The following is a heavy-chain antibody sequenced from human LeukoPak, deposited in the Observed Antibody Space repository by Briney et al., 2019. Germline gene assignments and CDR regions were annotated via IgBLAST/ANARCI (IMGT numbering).Heavy chain of an antibody. CDR3: ARDLRFGESRRGY. J-gene: IGHJ4*02. CDR1: GFTFEHYA. V-gene: IGHV3-9*01. CDR2: ISWNSGHI. D-gene: IGHD3-10*01. Sequence: GRSLRLSCAASGFTFEHYAIHWVRQAPGKGLEWVSGISWNSGHIGYADSVKGRFTISRANAKNSLYLQMNTLRAEDTAVYYCARDLRFGESRRGYWGQGTLVTVSS.